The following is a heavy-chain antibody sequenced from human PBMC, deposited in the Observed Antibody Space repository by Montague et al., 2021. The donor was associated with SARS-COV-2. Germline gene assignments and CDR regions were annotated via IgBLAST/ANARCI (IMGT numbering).Heavy chain of an antibody. V-gene: IGHV4-59*09. CDR3: ARGCTYNWVDS. Sequence: RGSTNYNPSLKSRVTISVDTSKNQFSLSLTSVTAADTAVCYCARGCTYNWVDSWGQGTLVTVSS. CDR2: RGST. D-gene: IGHD1-1*01. J-gene: IGHJ5*01.